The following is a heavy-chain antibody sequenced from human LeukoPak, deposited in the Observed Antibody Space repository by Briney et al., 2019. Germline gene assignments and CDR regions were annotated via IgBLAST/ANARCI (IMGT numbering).Heavy chain of an antibody. D-gene: IGHD3-10*01. Sequence: ASVKVSCKASGGTFSSYAISWVRQAPGQGLEWMGRIIPILGIANYAQKFQGRVTITADKSTSTAYMELSSLRSEDTDVYYCARGDYGSFDYWGQGTLVTVSS. CDR1: GGTFSSYA. J-gene: IGHJ4*02. V-gene: IGHV1-69*04. CDR3: ARGDYGSFDY. CDR2: IIPILGIA.